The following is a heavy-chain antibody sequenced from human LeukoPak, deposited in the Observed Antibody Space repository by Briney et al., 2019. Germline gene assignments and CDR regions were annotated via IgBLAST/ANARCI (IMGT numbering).Heavy chain of an antibody. V-gene: IGHV4-59*01. CDR3: ARDTGGYGAGAFDI. D-gene: IGHD4-17*01. CDR2: IYYSGST. CDR1: GGSISGYY. Sequence: KPSETLSLTCTVSGGSISGYYWSWIRQPPGKGLEWIGYIYYSGSTNYNPSLKSRVTISVDTSKNQFSLKLSSVTDADTAVYYCARDTGGYGAGAFDIWGQGTMVTVSS. J-gene: IGHJ3*02.